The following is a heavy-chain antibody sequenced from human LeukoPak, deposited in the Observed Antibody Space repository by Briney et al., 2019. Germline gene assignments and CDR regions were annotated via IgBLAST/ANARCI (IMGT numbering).Heavy chain of an antibody. V-gene: IGHV4-38-2*02. D-gene: IGHD3-10*01. CDR3: ARGRSGSYYYKGSYYFDY. CDR1: GYSISTGYY. CDR2: VFHTGAT. Sequence: SETLSLTCTVSGYSISTGYYWGWVRQTPGKGLEWLGTVFHTGATYYNPSLRSRVTISVDTSKNQFSLKLSSVTAADTAVYYCARGRSGSYYYKGSYYFDYWGQGTLVTVSS. J-gene: IGHJ4*02.